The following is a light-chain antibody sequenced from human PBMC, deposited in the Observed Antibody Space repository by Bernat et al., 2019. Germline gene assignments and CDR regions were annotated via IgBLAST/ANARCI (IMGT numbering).Light chain of an antibody. Sequence: EIVLTQSPATLSLSPGERATLSCRASQSVSSYLAWYQQKPGQAPRLLIYDASNRATGIPARFSGSGSGTDFTLTISSLQPEDFATYYRQQSYSTPLTFGGGTKVEIK. CDR1: QSVSSY. J-gene: IGKJ4*01. CDR2: DAS. CDR3: QQSYSTPLT. V-gene: IGKV3-11*01.